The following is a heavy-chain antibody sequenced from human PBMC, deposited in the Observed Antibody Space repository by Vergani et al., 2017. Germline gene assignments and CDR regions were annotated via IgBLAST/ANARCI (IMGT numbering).Heavy chain of an antibody. D-gene: IGHD3-10*01. CDR2: ISNSGSTI. V-gene: IGHV3-48*04. CDR3: ARGLMRDYYGSWSYSG. Sequence: EVQLVESGGGLVQPGGSLRVSCAASGFTFSSYSMKWVRQAPGKGLEWVSYISNSGSTIYYADSVKGRFTISRDNAKNSLYLQMNSLRAEDTAVYYCARGLMRDYYGSWSYSGWGQGTLVTVSS. CDR1: GFTFSSYS. J-gene: IGHJ4*02.